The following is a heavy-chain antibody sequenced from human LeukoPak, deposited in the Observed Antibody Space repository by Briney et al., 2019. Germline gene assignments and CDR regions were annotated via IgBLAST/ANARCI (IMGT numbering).Heavy chain of an antibody. Sequence: SETLSLTCAVYGGSFSGYYWSWIRQPPGKGLEWIGEINHSGSTNYDPSLKSRVTISVDTSKNQFSLKLSSVTAADTAVYYCARGGAVAGKRYFDLWGRGTLVTVSS. D-gene: IGHD6-19*01. CDR1: GGSFSGYY. CDR2: INHSGST. J-gene: IGHJ2*01. CDR3: ARGGAVAGKRYFDL. V-gene: IGHV4-34*01.